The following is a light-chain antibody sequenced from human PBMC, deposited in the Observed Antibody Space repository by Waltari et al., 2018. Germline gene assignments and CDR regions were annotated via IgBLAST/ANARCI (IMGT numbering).Light chain of an antibody. CDR1: QSVSSSS. CDR2: GAS. CDR3: QQYGTSPPWT. V-gene: IGKV3-20*01. Sequence: EIVLTQSPGTLSLSPGERATLSCRASQSVSSSSLAWYQQKPGQAPRLLVYGASSRATGIPDRFSGSGSGTDFTLTISRLEPEESAVYYCQQYGTSPPWTFGQGTKVEIK. J-gene: IGKJ1*01.